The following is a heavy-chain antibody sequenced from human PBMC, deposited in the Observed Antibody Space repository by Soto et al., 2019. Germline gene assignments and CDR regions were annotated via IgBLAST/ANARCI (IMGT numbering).Heavy chain of an antibody. CDR1: GFSLSTSGVG. D-gene: IGHD2-2*01. Sequence: GSGPTLVNPTQTLTLTCTFSGFSLSTSGVGVGWIRQPPGKALEWLALIYWDDDKRYSPSLKSRLTITKDTSKNQVVLTMTNMDPVDTATYYCAHRQSIVVVPAAIDLSWFDPWGQGTLVTVSS. CDR2: IYWDDDK. CDR3: AHRQSIVVVPAAIDLSWFDP. J-gene: IGHJ5*02. V-gene: IGHV2-5*02.